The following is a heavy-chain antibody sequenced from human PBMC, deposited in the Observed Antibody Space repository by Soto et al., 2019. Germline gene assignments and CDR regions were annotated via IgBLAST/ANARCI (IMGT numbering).Heavy chain of an antibody. J-gene: IGHJ4*02. CDR3: GKGGVTDYGDYFHFDY. CDR1: GDTFRRYV. D-gene: IGHD4-17*01. V-gene: IGHV1-69*12. Sequence: QVQLVQSGAEVKKPGSSVKVSCEASGDTFRRYVISWVRQAPGQGLEWMGGIIPIFGSTNYAQKFQGRVTITADESKSTAYMELSSLRSEDTAIYYCGKGGVTDYGDYFHFDYWGQGTLVTVSS. CDR2: IIPIFGST.